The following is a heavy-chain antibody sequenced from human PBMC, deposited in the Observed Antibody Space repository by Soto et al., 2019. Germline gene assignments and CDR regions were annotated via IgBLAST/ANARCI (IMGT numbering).Heavy chain of an antibody. CDR2: IYYSGST. D-gene: IGHD6-19*01. CDR3: ASNAVHSSGFTDY. CDR1: GGSISSSSYY. V-gene: IGHV4-39*01. Sequence: QLQLQESGPGLVKPSETLSLTCTVSGGSISSSSYYWGWIRQPPGKGLEWIGSIYYSGSTYYNPSLKGRVTMSVDTSKNQFSLKLSSVTAADTAVYYCASNAVHSSGFTDYWGQGTLVTVSS. J-gene: IGHJ4*02.